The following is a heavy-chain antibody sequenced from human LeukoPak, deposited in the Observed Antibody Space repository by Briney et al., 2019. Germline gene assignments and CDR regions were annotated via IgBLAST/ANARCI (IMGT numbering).Heavy chain of an antibody. V-gene: IGHV4-39*07. CDR2: IYYSGSS. D-gene: IGHD6-13*01. J-gene: IGHJ4*02. CDR1: GGSISSSSSY. CDR3: ARAAAGRLDFDY. Sequence: PSETLSLTCRVSGGSISSSSSYWGWIRQPPGKGLEWIGSIYYSGSSFDNPALKSRVTISVGTSKNQFSLKLSSVTAADTAVYYCARAAAGRLDFDYWGQGTLVTVSS.